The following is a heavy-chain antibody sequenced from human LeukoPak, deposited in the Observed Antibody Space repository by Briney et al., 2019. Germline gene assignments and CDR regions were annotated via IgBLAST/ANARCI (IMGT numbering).Heavy chain of an antibody. CDR2: ISWKSGSI. Sequence: PGGSLRLSCAASGFTFDDYAMHWVRQAPGKGLDWVSAISWKSGSIVYADSVKGRFTISRDRAKNSLYLQMNSLRAEDMALYYCAKGYSYGITYYFDYWGQGTLVTVSS. CDR3: AKGYSYGITYYFDY. V-gene: IGHV3-9*03. CDR1: GFTFDDYA. D-gene: IGHD5-18*01. J-gene: IGHJ4*02.